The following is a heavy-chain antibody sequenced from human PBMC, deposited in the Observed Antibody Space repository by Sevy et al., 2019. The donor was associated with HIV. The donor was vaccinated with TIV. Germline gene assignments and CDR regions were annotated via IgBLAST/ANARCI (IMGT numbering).Heavy chain of an antibody. CDR3: ARGELVLRDDAFDI. CDR2: ISGSGSFT. CDR1: GFTFSSYA. V-gene: IGHV3-23*01. Sequence: GGSLRLSCAASGFTFSSYAMSWVRQAPGKGLEWVSSISGSGSFTYYAHPVKGHFTISRDNSKNTLYLQMNSLRAEDTAVYYCARGELVLRDDAFDIWGQGTMVTVSS. J-gene: IGHJ3*02. D-gene: IGHD2-15*01.